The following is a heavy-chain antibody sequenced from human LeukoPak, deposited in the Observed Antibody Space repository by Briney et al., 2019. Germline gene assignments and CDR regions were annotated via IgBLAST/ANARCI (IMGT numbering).Heavy chain of an antibody. CDR3: ARGYCTNGVCYGTVDY. D-gene: IGHD2-8*01. CDR2: VNWNGGST. CDR1: GFTLDDYG. V-gene: IGHV3-20*04. Sequence: SGGSLRLSCAASGFTLDDYGMSWVRQAPGKGLEWVSGVNWNGGSTDYAASVKRRFTISRDNAKNSLHLQMNSLRAEDTALYYCARGYCTNGVCYGTVDYWGQGTLVTVSS. J-gene: IGHJ4*02.